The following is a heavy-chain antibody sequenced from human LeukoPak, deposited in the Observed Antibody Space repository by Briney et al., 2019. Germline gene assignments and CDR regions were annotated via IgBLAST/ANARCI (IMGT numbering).Heavy chain of an antibody. CDR2: IYYSGST. D-gene: IGHD3-10*01. J-gene: IGHJ6*02. CDR1: GGSISSGGYY. V-gene: IGHV4-31*03. Sequence: SETLSLTCTVSGGSISSGGYYWSWIRQHPGKGLEWIGYIYYSGSTYYNPSLKSRVTISVDTSKNQFSLKLSSVTAADTAVYYCARGPYYYGSGDPYYYYGMDVWGQGTTVAVSS. CDR3: ARGPYYYGSGDPYYYYGMDV.